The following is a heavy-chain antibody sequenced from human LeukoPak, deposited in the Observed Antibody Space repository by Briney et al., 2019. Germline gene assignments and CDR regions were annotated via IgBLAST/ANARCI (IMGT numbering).Heavy chain of an antibody. CDR3: ARASIAVAAGLQY. CDR1: GFTFRTFA. J-gene: IGHJ4*02. CDR2: ITTDSRYI. Sequence: GGSLRLSCSASGFTFRTFAMNWVRQAPGKGLEWVSSITTDSRYINYAASVKGRFTVYRDNAKNSLYLQMNSLRAEDTAVYYCARASIAVAAGLQYWGQGTLVTVSS. D-gene: IGHD6-19*01. V-gene: IGHV3-21*01.